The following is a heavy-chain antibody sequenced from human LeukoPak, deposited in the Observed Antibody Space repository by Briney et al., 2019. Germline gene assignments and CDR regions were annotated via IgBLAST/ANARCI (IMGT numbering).Heavy chain of an antibody. J-gene: IGHJ4*02. CDR3: ARMAGAGPFDY. Sequence: GGSLRLSCAASGFTFSSYWMHWVRQAPGKGLVWVSRISSDGTSTTYADSVKGRFAISRDNSKNTLYLQMTSLRVDDTAVYYCARMAGAGPFDYWGQGALVTVSS. CDR1: GFTFSSYW. V-gene: IGHV3-74*01. D-gene: IGHD5-24*01. CDR2: ISSDGTST.